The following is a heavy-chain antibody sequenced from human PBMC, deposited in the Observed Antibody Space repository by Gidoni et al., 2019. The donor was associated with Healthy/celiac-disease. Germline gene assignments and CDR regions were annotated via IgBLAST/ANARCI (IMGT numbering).Heavy chain of an antibody. CDR1: GFTFSSYS. D-gene: IGHD3-22*01. V-gene: IGHV3-21*01. CDR3: ARDYDSSGYAIGDAFDI. J-gene: IGHJ3*02. Sequence: EVQLVESGGGLVKPGGSLRLSCAASGFTFSSYSMNWVRQAPGKGLEWVSSISRSSSYIYYADSVKGRFTISRDNAKNSLYLQMNSLRAEDTAVYYCARDYDSSGYAIGDAFDIWGQGTMVTVSS. CDR2: ISRSSSYI.